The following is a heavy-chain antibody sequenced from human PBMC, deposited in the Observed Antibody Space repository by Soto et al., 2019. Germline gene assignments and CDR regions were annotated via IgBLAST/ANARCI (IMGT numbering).Heavy chain of an antibody. CDR2: ISGSGGST. CDR1: GFTFSSYA. Sequence: EVRRLESGGGLVQPGGSLRLSCAASGFTFSSYAMSWVRQAPGKGLEWVSAISGSGGSTYYADSVKGRFTISRDNSKNTLDLQMNSLRAEDTAVYYCAKDWEQRAHFDYWGQGTLVTVSS. J-gene: IGHJ4*02. D-gene: IGHD1-26*01. CDR3: AKDWEQRAHFDY. V-gene: IGHV3-23*01.